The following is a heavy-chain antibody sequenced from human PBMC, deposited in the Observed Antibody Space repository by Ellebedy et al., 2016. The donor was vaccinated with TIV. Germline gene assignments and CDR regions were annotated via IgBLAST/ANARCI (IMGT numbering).Heavy chain of an antibody. D-gene: IGHD2-2*01. CDR3: ARAPSYLGDIVVVPAASLRAYYYGMDV. V-gene: IGHV3-30*07. J-gene: IGHJ6*02. Sequence: DSVKGRFTISRDNPKNTLYLQMNSLRAEDTAVYYCARAPSYLGDIVVVPAASLRAYYYGMDVWGQGTTVTVSS.